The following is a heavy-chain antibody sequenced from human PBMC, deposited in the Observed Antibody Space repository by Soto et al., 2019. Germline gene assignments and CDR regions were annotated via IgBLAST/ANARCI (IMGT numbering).Heavy chain of an antibody. CDR2: ISGSGGST. V-gene: IGHV3-23*01. Sequence: GGSLRLSCAASGFTFSSYAMSWVRQAPGKGLEWVSAISGSGGSTYYADSVKGRFTISRDNSKNTLYLQMNSLRAEDTAVYYCAKDFESSDYYGSGSYYNGFFGYWGQGTLVTVSS. CDR1: GFTFSSYA. D-gene: IGHD3-10*01. CDR3: AKDFESSDYYGSGSYYNGFFGY. J-gene: IGHJ4*02.